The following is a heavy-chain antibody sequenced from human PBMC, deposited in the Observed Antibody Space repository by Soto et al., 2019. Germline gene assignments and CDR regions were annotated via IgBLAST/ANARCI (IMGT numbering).Heavy chain of an antibody. CDR3: XGTTSLQXYYMDV. CDR2: TYYRSRWYN. V-gene: IGHV6-1*01. D-gene: IGHD1-7*01. J-gene: IGHJ6*03. CDR1: GDSVSSNSAA. Sequence: SETLSLTCAISGDSVSSNSAACNWIRQSPSIGLEWLGRTYYRSRWYNDYAVSVKSRITVNPYTSKNQFSLHLNSVTPEDTSVYYXXGTTSLQXYYMDVWDKGTTVTVSS.